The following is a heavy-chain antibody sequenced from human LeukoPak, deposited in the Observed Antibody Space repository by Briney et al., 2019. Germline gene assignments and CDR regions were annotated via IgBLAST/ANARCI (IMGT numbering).Heavy chain of an antibody. Sequence: GGSLRLSCAASGFTFSSYAMSWVRQAPGKGLEWVSAISGSGGSTYYADSVKGRFTISRDNSKNTLYVQMNSVRAEDTAVYYCAMRSTVKDGQNWFDPWGQGTLVTVSS. CDR3: AMRSTVKDGQNWFDP. CDR1: GFTFSSYA. CDR2: ISGSGGST. J-gene: IGHJ5*02. D-gene: IGHD4-11*01. V-gene: IGHV3-23*01.